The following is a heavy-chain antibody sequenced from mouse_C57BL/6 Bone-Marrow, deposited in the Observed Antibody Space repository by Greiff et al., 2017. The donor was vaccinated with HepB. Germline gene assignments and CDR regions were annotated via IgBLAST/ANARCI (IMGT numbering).Heavy chain of an antibody. CDR1: GYSITSGYY. J-gene: IGHJ3*01. CDR2: ISYDGSN. CDR3: ARRGWDVPFAY. D-gene: IGHD4-1*01. Sequence: EVQLQQSGPGLVKPSQSLSLTCSVTGYSITSGYYWNWIRQFPGNKLEWMGYISYDGSNNYNPSLKNRISITRDTSKNQFFLKLNSVTTEDTATYYCARRGWDVPFAYWGQGTLVTVSA. V-gene: IGHV3-6*01.